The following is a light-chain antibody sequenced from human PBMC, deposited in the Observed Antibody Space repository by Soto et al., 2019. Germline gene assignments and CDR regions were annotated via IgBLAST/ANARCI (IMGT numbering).Light chain of an antibody. J-gene: IGKJ4*01. CDR1: KSISKY. CDR3: QQSHSKPLT. V-gene: IGKV1-39*01. CDR2: AAS. Sequence: DIQMTQSPSSLSASVGDRVTITCRASKSISKYVNWYQHKPGKAPTVLIHAASSLQSGVPSRFSGSGSGTDFFLTISSLQPEDFAVYYCQQSHSKPLTFGGGTKVEIK.